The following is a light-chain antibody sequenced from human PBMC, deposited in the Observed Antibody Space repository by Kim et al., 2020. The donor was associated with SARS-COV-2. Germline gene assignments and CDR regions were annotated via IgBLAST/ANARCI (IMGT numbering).Light chain of an antibody. CDR3: GSFSTSSNWL. CDR2: DVN. CDR1: TNDVGAYNY. V-gene: IGLV2-14*03. Sequence: GQSITISCTGTTNDVGAYNYVSWYQHYPGDAPKLMLYDVNKRPSRVSSRFSGSKSGSTASLTISGLQAEDEADYYCGSFSTSSNWLFGGGTKVTVL. J-gene: IGLJ3*02.